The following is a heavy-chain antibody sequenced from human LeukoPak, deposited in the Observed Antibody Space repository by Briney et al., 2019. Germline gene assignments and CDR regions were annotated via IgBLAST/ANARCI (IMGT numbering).Heavy chain of an antibody. Sequence: ASVKVSCKASGYTFTGYYMHWVRQAPGQGLEWMGWINPNSGGTNYAQKFQGRVTMTRDTSISTAYMELSRLRSDDTAAYYCARDLGLSSVAQFDYWGQGTLVTVSS. V-gene: IGHV1-2*02. CDR1: GYTFTGYY. D-gene: IGHD5-12*01. CDR3: ARDLGLSSVAQFDY. CDR2: INPNSGGT. J-gene: IGHJ4*02.